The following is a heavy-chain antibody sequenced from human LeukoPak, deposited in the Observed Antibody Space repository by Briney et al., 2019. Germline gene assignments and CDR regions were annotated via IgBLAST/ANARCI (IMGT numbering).Heavy chain of an antibody. CDR2: ISYDGSNK. CDR3: AKALENYSSSWYSEEYYFDY. CDR1: GFTFSSYA. V-gene: IGHV3-30-3*01. J-gene: IGHJ4*02. Sequence: GGSLRLSCAASGFTFSSYAMHWVRQAPGKGLEWVAVISYDGSNKYYADSVKGRLTISRDNSKNTLYPQMNSLRAEDTAVYYCAKALENYSSSWYSEEYYFDYWGQGTLVTVSS. D-gene: IGHD6-13*01.